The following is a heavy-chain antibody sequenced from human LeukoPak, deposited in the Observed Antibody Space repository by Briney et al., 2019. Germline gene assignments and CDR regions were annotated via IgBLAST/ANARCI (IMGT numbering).Heavy chain of an antibody. Sequence: PGGSLRLSCAASGFTFSSYAMSWVRQAPGKGLEWVSTISGTGGSTYYADSVKGRFTISRDNSKNTLYLQMNSLRAEDTAVYYCARGATVTTVLSYFDYWGQGTLVTVSS. J-gene: IGHJ4*02. CDR2: ISGTGGST. D-gene: IGHD4-17*01. CDR3: ARGATVTTVLSYFDY. CDR1: GFTFSSYA. V-gene: IGHV3-23*01.